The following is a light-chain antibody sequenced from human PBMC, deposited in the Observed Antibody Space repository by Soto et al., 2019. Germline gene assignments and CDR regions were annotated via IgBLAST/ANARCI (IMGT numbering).Light chain of an antibody. CDR2: DVN. CDR1: SNDVGGYHY. V-gene: IGLV2-11*01. CDR3: CSYVGSYTYV. J-gene: IGLJ1*01. Sequence: QSVLTQPRSVSGSPGQSVTISCTGTSNDVGGYHYVSWYQHHPGKAPKLVIFDVNRRPSGVPHRFSGSKSDNTASLTISGLQAEDEADYYCCSYVGSYTYVFGTGTKVTVL.